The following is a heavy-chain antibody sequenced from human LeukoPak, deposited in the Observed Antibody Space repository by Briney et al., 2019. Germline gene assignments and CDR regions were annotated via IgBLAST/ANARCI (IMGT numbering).Heavy chain of an antibody. D-gene: IGHD3-16*02. CDR2: IIPILGIA. J-gene: IGHJ6*02. CDR3: ARGIMITFGGVIVPYYYGMDV. V-gene: IGHV1-69*02. CDR1: GGTFSSYT. Sequence: ASVKVSCKASGGTFSSYTISWVRQAPGQGLEWMGRIIPILGIANYAQKFQGRVTITADKSTSTAYMELSSLRSEDTAVYYCARGIMITFGGVIVPYYYGMDVWGQGTTVTVPS.